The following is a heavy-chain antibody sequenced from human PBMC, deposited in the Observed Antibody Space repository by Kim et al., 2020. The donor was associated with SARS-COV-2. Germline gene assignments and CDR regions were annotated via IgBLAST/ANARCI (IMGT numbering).Heavy chain of an antibody. Sequence: SVKVSCKASGGTFSSYAISWVRQAPGQGLEWMGGIIPIFGTANYAQKFQGRVTITADESTSTAYMELSSLRSEDTAVYYCARDSSGYYYGSGKFDYWGQGTLVTVSS. CDR3: ARDSSGYYYGSGKFDY. V-gene: IGHV1-69*13. D-gene: IGHD3-10*01. CDR1: GGTFSSYA. CDR2: IIPIFGTA. J-gene: IGHJ4*02.